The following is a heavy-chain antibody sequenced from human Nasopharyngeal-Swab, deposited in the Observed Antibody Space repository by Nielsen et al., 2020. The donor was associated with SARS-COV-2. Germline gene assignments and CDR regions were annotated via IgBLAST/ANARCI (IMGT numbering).Heavy chain of an antibody. D-gene: IGHD4-17*01. Sequence: LRLSCTVSGGSISSGGYCWSWIRQHPGKGLEWIGYIYYSGSTYYNPSLKSRVTISVDTSKNQFSLKLSSVTAADTAVYYCARDATTKAYYYYMDVWGKGTTVTVSS. V-gene: IGHV4-31*03. CDR3: ARDATTKAYYYYMDV. CDR1: GGSISSGGYC. CDR2: IYYSGST. J-gene: IGHJ6*03.